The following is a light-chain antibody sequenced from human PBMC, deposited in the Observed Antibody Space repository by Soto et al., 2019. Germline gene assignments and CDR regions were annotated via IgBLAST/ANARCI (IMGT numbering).Light chain of an antibody. CDR1: QSVTSY. J-gene: IGKJ1*01. CDR3: QQRSNWPRT. V-gene: IGKV3-11*01. CDR2: DAS. Sequence: LTQSPATLSLSPGERDTLSCRASQSVTSYLAWYQQKPGQAPRLLIYDASNRATGIPARFSGSGSGTDFTLTISSLGPEDFAVYYCQQRSNWPRTFGQGTKVDI.